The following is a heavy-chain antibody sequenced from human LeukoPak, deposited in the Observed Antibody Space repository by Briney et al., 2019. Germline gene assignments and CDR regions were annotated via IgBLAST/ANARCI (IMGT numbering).Heavy chain of an antibody. CDR2: INPSGGST. CDR3: VVTMVRGVITDTLDY. V-gene: IGHV1-46*01. D-gene: IGHD3-10*01. CDR1: GYTFTSYY. J-gene: IGHJ4*02. Sequence: ASVKVSCKASGYTFTSYYMHWVRQAPGQGLEWMGIINPSGGSTSYAQKFQGRVTMTRDTSTSTVYMELSSLRSEDTAVYYCVVTMVRGVITDTLDYWGQGTLVTVSS.